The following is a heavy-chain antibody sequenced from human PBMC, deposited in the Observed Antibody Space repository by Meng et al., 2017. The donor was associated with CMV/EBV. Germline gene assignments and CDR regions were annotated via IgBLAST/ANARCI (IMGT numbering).Heavy chain of an antibody. V-gene: IGHV5-51*01. Sequence: GGSLRLSCKGSGSSFTSYWIGWVRQMPGKGLEWMGIIYPGDSDTKYSPSFQGPVTISADKSISTAYLQWSSLKASDTAMYYCAGLGGATLGVDYWGQGTLVTVSS. J-gene: IGHJ4*02. D-gene: IGHD1-26*01. CDR2: IYPGDSDT. CDR1: GSSFTSYW. CDR3: AGLGGATLGVDY.